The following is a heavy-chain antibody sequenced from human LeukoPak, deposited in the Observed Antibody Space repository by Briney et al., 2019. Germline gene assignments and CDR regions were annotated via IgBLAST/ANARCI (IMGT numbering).Heavy chain of an antibody. Sequence: GGSLRLSCAASGFTFSNIAMTWVRQAPGKGLEWVSSISGSAGSAYYADSVKGRFTISRDNAKNSLYLQMNSLRAEDTAVYYCARERTLDYPYYYYYMDVWGKGTTVTVSS. CDR1: GFTFSNIA. CDR3: ARERTLDYPYYYYYMDV. J-gene: IGHJ6*03. CDR2: ISGSAGSA. V-gene: IGHV3-23*01. D-gene: IGHD4-11*01.